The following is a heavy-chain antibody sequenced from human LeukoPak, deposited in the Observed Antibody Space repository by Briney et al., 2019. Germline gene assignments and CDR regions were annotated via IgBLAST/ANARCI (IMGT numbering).Heavy chain of an antibody. D-gene: IGHD4-17*01. CDR1: GFTFDDYA. Sequence: GRSLRLSCAASGFTFDDYAMHWVRQAPGKGLEWVSGISWNSGSIGYADSVKGRFTISRDNTKNSLYLQMNSLRAEDTALYYCAKARGTVSWVSDAFDIWGQGTMVTVSS. J-gene: IGHJ3*02. CDR2: ISWNSGSI. CDR3: AKARGTVSWVSDAFDI. V-gene: IGHV3-9*01.